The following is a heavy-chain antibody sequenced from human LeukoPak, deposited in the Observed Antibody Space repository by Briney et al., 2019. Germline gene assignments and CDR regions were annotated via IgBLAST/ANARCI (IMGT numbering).Heavy chain of an antibody. CDR2: IKQDGSEK. J-gene: IGHJ4*02. Sequence: GGSLRLSCAASGFTFSSYWMSWVRQAPGKGLEWVANIKQDGSEKYYVDSVKGRFAISRDNAKNSLYLQMNSLRAEDTAVCYCAATYYCGWGCGGGFDYWGQGTLVTVSS. D-gene: IGHD3-10*01. CDR1: GFTFSSYW. CDR3: AATYYCGWGCGGGFDY. V-gene: IGHV3-7*01.